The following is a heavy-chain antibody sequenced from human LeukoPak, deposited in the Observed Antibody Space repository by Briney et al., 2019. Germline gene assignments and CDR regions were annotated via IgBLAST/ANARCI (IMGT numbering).Heavy chain of an antibody. D-gene: IGHD1-1*01. CDR2: ISNSGGST. CDR1: GFTFSSYA. Sequence: GGSLRLSCAASGFTFSSYAMTWVRQAPGKGLEWVSAISNSGGSTYCPDSVKGRFANSRDNSKNTLYLQMNSLRAEDTAVYHCARADNGGGPSNFDYWGEGTLVTVSS. J-gene: IGHJ4*02. CDR3: ARADNGGGPSNFDY. V-gene: IGHV3-23*01.